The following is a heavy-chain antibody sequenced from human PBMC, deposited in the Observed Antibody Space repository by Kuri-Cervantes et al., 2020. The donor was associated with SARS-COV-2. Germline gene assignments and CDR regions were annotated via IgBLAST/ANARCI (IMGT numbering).Heavy chain of an antibody. CDR1: GFTFSSYA. D-gene: IGHD3-22*01. V-gene: IGHV3-30*04. Sequence: GGSLRLSCAASGFTFSSYAMHWVRQAPSKGLEWVAVISYDGSNKYYADPVKGRFTISRDNSKNTLYLQMNSLRAEDTAVYYCARERYYYDSSGYYSLFDYWGQGTRVTVSS. CDR3: ARERYYYDSSGYYSLFDY. CDR2: ISYDGSNK. J-gene: IGHJ4*02.